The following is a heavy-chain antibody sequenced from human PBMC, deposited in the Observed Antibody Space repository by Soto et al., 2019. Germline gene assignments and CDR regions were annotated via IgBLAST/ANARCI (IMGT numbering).Heavy chain of an antibody. CDR2: ISHTGRT. Sequence: VQLQESGPGLVRPAETLSLTCSVSTGSMRTYYWTWIRQSPGKGLEWIGQISHTGRTKYNPSLELRVTISVDTSRKQFSLKLTSVTAAYTALYYCARDDTTGLFDFWGQGTLVTVSS. CDR3: ARDDTTGLFDF. J-gene: IGHJ4*02. CDR1: TGSMRTYY. D-gene: IGHD4-17*01. V-gene: IGHV4-59*01.